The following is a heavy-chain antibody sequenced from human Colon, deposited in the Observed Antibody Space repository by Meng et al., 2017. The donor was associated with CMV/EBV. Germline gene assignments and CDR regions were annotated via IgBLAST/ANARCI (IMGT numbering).Heavy chain of an antibody. J-gene: IGHJ5*01. Sequence: SETLSLTCTVTADSISSYYWNWIRQSPGKGLEWIGSIYYSGNTNYNPSLKSRVTISLDRSRRQFSLSLRSVTAADTAVYYCARDGGYSAIRNWFDSWGQGTLVTVSS. V-gene: IGHV4-59*01. D-gene: IGHD5-12*01. CDR3: ARDGGYSAIRNWFDS. CDR2: IYYSGNT. CDR1: ADSISSYY.